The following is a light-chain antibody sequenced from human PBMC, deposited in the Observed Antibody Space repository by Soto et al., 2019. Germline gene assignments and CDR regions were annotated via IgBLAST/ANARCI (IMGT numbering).Light chain of an antibody. CDR3: QQYGSSPPT. CDR2: GAS. V-gene: IGKV3-20*01. J-gene: IGKJ1*01. Sequence: EIVLTQSPGTLSLSPGERATLSCRASQSVSSSYLAWYQQKPGQAPRLLIYGASGRATGIPDRFSGSGSGTDFTLTISRLEPEDFAVYYCQQYGSSPPTFDQGTKVEIK. CDR1: QSVSSSY.